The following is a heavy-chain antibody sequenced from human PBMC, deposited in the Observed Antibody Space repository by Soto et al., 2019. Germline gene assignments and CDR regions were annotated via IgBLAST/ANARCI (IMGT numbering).Heavy chain of an antibody. D-gene: IGHD3-3*01. CDR3: AIDGFYPPDKWSGNRGIDV. Sequence: QVQLVQSGAEVKKPGASVKVSCKASGYTFTSYGISWVRQAPGQGLEWMGWISAYNGNTNYAQKLQGRVTMTTDTSTSTAYMELRSMRSDDTAVYYCAIDGFYPPDKWSGNRGIDVWGQGTTVTVSS. CDR2: ISAYNGNT. V-gene: IGHV1-18*01. J-gene: IGHJ6*02. CDR1: GYTFTSYG.